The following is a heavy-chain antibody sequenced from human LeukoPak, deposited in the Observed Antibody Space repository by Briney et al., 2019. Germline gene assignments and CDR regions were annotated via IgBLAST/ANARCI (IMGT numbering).Heavy chain of an antibody. D-gene: IGHD6-19*01. CDR3: ARDGKHIAVPGVRYPMDV. Sequence: GASVTVSCKASGYTLTSLAMHWVRQAPGQRLEWMGRINAANGNAAYSQKFQGRVIITTDTSANTAYMELSSLRSEDTAVYYCARDGKHIAVPGVRYPMDVWGQGTAVTVSS. V-gene: IGHV1-3*01. CDR2: INAANGNA. J-gene: IGHJ6*02. CDR1: GYTLTSLA.